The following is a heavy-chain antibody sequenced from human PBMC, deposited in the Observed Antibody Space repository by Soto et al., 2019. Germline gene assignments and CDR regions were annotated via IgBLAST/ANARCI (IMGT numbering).Heavy chain of an antibody. D-gene: IGHD3-3*01. Sequence: EEQLVESGGGLVKPGGSLRLSCAASGFTFSSFFMNWVRQAPGKGLEWVSSISSSSTYVNYADSVRGRFTISRDNAKNSLYLQFNSLRAEDTAVYYCARDNSQGRVVNYYGMDVWGQGTTVTVSS. CDR2: ISSSSTYV. CDR3: ARDNSQGRVVNYYGMDV. CDR1: GFTFSSFF. J-gene: IGHJ6*02. V-gene: IGHV3-21*02.